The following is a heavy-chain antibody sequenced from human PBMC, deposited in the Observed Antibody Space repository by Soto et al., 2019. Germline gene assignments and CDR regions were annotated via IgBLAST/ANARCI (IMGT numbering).Heavy chain of an antibody. Sequence: PSGNLSLSCTACGGSISSSDWGWIRKPTGKGLEWIGYIYYSGSTNYNPSLKSRVTISVDTSKNQFSLKLSSVTAADTAVYYCARDESGLFDYWGQGTLVTGSS. CDR1: GGSISSSD. V-gene: IGHV4-59*01. J-gene: IGHJ4*02. D-gene: IGHD5-12*01. CDR3: ARDESGLFDY. CDR2: IYYSGST.